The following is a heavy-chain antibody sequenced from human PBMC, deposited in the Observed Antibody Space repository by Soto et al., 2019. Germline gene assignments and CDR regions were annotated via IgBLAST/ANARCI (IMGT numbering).Heavy chain of an antibody. CDR1: GGSFSGYY. CDR2: INHSGST. CDR3: AREKPYSSSWYHDY. V-gene: IGHV4-34*01. D-gene: IGHD6-13*01. J-gene: IGHJ4*02. Sequence: QVQLQQWGAGLLKPSETLSLPCAVYGGSFSGYYWSWIRQPPGKGLEWIGEINHSGSTNYNPSLKSRVTISVDTSKNQFSLKLSSVTAADTAVYYCAREKPYSSSWYHDYWGQGTLVTVSS.